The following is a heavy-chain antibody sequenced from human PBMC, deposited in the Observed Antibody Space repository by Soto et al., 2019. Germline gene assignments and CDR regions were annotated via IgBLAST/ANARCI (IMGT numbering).Heavy chain of an antibody. D-gene: IGHD6-6*01. Sequence: GASVKVSCKASGGTFSSYAISWVRQAPGQGLEWMGGIIPIFGTANYAQKFQGRVTITADESTSTAYMELSSLRSEDTAVYYCARERYSSSSFYYFDYWGQGTLVTVS. CDR1: GGTFSSYA. V-gene: IGHV1-69*13. CDR2: IIPIFGTA. J-gene: IGHJ4*02. CDR3: ARERYSSSSFYYFDY.